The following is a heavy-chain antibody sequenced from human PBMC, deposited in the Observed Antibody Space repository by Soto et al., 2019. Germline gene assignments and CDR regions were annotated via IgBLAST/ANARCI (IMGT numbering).Heavy chain of an antibody. Sequence: TGGSLRLSCAASGFTFSSYAMHWVRQAPGKGLEWVAVISYDGGNKYYADSVKGRFTISRDNSKNTLYLQMNSLRAEDTAVYYCARDGEIAAAGFYFDYWGQGTLVTVSS. J-gene: IGHJ4*02. D-gene: IGHD6-13*01. V-gene: IGHV3-30-3*01. CDR3: ARDGEIAAAGFYFDY. CDR2: ISYDGGNK. CDR1: GFTFSSYA.